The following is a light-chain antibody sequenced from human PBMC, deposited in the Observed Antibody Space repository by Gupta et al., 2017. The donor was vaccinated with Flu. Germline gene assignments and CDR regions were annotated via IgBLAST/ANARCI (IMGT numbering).Light chain of an antibody. CDR3: SSYTSSSTLHV. Sequence: QSALTQPASVSGSPGQPITISCTGTSSDVGGYNYVSWYQQHPGKAPKLMIYEVSNRPSGVSNRFSGSKSGNTASLTISGLQAEDEADYYCSSYTSSSTLHVFGTGTKVTVL. J-gene: IGLJ1*01. V-gene: IGLV2-14*01. CDR2: EVS. CDR1: SSDVGGYNY.